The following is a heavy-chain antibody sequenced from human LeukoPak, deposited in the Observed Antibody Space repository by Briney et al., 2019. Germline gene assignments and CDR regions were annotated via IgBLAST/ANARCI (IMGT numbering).Heavy chain of an antibody. CDR3: ARSGYCGGDCGTDTNWFDP. V-gene: IGHV4-31*03. Sequence: SQTLSLTCTVSGGSISSGGYSWNWIRQHPGKGLDWIGYIYYSGSTYYNPSLKSRVIISIDTSKNQFSLKLSSVTAADTAVYYCARSGYCGGDCGTDTNWFDPWGQGTLVTVSS. CDR1: GGSISSGGYS. J-gene: IGHJ5*02. D-gene: IGHD2-21*02. CDR2: IYYSGST.